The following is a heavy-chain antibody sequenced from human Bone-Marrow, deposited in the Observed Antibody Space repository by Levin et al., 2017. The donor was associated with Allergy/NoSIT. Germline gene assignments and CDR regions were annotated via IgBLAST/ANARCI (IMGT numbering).Heavy chain of an antibody. Sequence: GGSLRLSCAASGFTFSFYAIHWFRQAPGNRLEWLAAISYDGANQWYADSVKGRFTISRDNSKSSLYLQMNSLRGEATAVYYCARGSTSAQTWNYFDQWGQGTLVTVSS. CDR3: ARGSTSAQTWNYFDQ. J-gene: IGHJ4*02. D-gene: IGHD2-15*01. CDR1: GFTFSFYA. V-gene: IGHV3-30*04. CDR2: ISYDGANQ.